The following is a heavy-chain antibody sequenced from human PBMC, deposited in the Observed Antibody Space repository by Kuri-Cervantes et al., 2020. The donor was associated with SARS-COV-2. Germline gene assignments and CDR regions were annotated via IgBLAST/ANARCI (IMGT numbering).Heavy chain of an antibody. J-gene: IGHJ4*02. CDR2: ISWDGSST. Sequence: GESLKISCAASGFTFDDYTMHWVRQVPGKGLEWVSLISWDGSSTYYADSVKGRFTISRDNSKNSLYLQMNSLRTEDTALYYCAKDTGRGYYFDYWGQGTLVTVSS. CDR1: GFTFDDYT. D-gene: IGHD3-10*01. V-gene: IGHV3-43*01. CDR3: AKDTGRGYYFDY.